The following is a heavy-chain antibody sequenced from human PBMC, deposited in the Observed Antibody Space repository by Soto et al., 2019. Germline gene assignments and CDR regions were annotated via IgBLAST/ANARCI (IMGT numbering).Heavy chain of an antibody. CDR2: IFYSDSF. Sequence: QVQLQESGPGLVKSSQTLSLTCTVSGGSISSGGSYWSWIRQRPGKGLEWMGYIFYSDSFYYTPSLKGRVVILADTSKNQFPLTLSSVTDADTAVYYCATAPETPPIFGVVRPYFFDFWGQGTLVTVSS. J-gene: IGHJ4*02. CDR1: GGSISSGGSY. CDR3: ATAPETPPIFGVVRPYFFDF. D-gene: IGHD3-3*01. V-gene: IGHV4-31*03.